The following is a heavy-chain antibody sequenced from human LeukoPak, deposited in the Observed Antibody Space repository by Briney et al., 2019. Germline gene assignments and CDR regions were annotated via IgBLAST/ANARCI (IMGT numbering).Heavy chain of an antibody. D-gene: IGHD3-22*01. CDR3: ARNYYDSSGYFDY. J-gene: IGHJ4*02. Sequence: ASVKVSCKASGGTFSSYAISWVRQAPGQGLEWMGRIIPIFGTANYAQKFQGRVTITTDESTSTAYMELSSLRSEDTAVYYCARNYYDSSGYFDYWGQGTLVTVPS. V-gene: IGHV1-69*05. CDR1: GGTFSSYA. CDR2: IIPIFGTA.